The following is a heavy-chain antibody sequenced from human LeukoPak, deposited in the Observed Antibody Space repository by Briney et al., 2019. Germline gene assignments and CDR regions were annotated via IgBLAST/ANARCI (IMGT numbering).Heavy chain of an antibody. J-gene: IGHJ3*02. D-gene: IGHD2-2*01. V-gene: IGHV3-74*01. CDR3: ARGPGAFDI. Sequence: GGSLRLSCVASGFMFSSYWMNWVRQAPGKGLVWVSRINSDGSSTSYADSVKGRFTISRDNAKNTLFLQMNSLRAEDTAVYYCARGPGAFDIWGQGTMVTVPS. CDR1: GFMFSSYW. CDR2: INSDGSST.